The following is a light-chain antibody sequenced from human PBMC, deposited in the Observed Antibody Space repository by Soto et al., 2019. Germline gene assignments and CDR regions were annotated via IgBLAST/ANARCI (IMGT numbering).Light chain of an antibody. V-gene: IGKV1-5*03. Sequence: DIQMTQSPSTLSASVGDRVTITCRASQSVRSWLAWYQQKPGEVPKLLIYKASSLESGVPSRFSGSGSGTEFALTISSLQPDDFVTYYCQQYSRNPLTFGGGNKVEIK. J-gene: IGKJ4*01. CDR1: QSVRSW. CDR2: KAS. CDR3: QQYSRNPLT.